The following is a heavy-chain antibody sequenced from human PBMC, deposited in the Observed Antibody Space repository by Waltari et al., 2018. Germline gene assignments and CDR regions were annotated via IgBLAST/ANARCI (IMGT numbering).Heavy chain of an antibody. D-gene: IGHD4-17*01. CDR1: GFRFSSYG. CDR3: TKAYGSGPYYYYGMDV. Sequence: QVQLVESGGAVVQPGRSLRLSCTASGFRFSSYGIHWVRQAPGRGLEWVALISSEGSNQYYGDSVKGRFTISRDNSKNTLSLEMNSLRPDDTAVYYCTKAYGSGPYYYYGMDVWGRGTTVTVSS. J-gene: IGHJ6*02. CDR2: ISSEGSNQ. V-gene: IGHV3-30*18.